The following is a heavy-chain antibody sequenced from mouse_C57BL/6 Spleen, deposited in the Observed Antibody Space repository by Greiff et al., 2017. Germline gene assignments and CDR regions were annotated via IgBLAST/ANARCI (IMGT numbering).Heavy chain of an antibody. CDR2: IYPRSGNT. CDR1: GYTFTSYG. J-gene: IGHJ4*01. D-gene: IGHD4-1*01. Sequence: QVQLQQSGAELARPGASVKLSCKASGYTFTSYGISWVKQRTGQGLEWIGEIYPRSGNTYYNEKFKGKATLTADKSSSTAYMELRSLPSEDSAVXFCARDWGRDAMDYWGQGTSVTVSS. CDR3: ARDWGRDAMDY. V-gene: IGHV1-81*01.